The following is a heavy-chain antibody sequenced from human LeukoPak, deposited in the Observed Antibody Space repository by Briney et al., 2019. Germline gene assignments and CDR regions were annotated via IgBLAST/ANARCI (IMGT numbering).Heavy chain of an antibody. D-gene: IGHD2-15*01. CDR1: GFIFRSYS. CDR3: AREYCSGGSCYGNLDH. J-gene: IGHJ4*02. V-gene: IGHV3-48*01. CDR2: IGSAGGVI. Sequence: PGGSLRLSCAASGFIFRSYSINWVRQAPGKGLEWVSFIGSAGGVIYYADSVKGRFTISRDNAKNSLYLQMNSLRVEDTAVYYCAREYCSGGSCYGNLDHWGQGTPVTVSS.